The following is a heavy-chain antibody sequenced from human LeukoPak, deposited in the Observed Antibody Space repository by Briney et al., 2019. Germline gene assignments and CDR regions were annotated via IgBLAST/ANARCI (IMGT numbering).Heavy chain of an antibody. CDR1: GGTYSNYA. CDR3: ARVMGTIVGTNDY. CDR2: IIPVRGLT. Sequence: SVKVSCKTSGGTYSNYAISWVRQAPGQGPDWMGRIIPVRGLTNYAQKFQGRVTITADTSSSTVYMELRSLRSDDTAVYYCARVMGTIVGTNDYWGQGTLVTVSS. J-gene: IGHJ4*02. D-gene: IGHD1-26*01. V-gene: IGHV1-69*04.